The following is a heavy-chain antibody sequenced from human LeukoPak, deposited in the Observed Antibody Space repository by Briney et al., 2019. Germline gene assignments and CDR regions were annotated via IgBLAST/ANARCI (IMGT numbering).Heavy chain of an antibody. Sequence: GGSLRLSCAASGFTFSSYGMHWVCQAPGKGLEWVAVISYDGSNKYYADSVKGRFTISRDNSKNTLYLQMNSLRAEDTAVYYCAKAWSGTVGFDIWGQGTVVTVSS. CDR3: AKAWSGTVGFDI. CDR2: ISYDGSNK. J-gene: IGHJ3*02. V-gene: IGHV3-30*18. D-gene: IGHD3/OR15-3a*01. CDR1: GFTFSSYG.